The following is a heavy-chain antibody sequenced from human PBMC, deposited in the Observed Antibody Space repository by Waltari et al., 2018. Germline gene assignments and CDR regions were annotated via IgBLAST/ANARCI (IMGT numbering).Heavy chain of an antibody. V-gene: IGHV1-2*02. D-gene: IGHD2-15*01. Sequence: QVQLVQSGAEVKKPGASVKVSCKASGYTFTGYYMHWVRQAPGQGLEWMGWINPNSGGTNYAQKFQGRVTMTRDTSISTAYMELSRLRSDDTAVYYCARGLGYCSGGSCYPLDYWGQGTLVTVSS. CDR2: INPNSGGT. CDR3: ARGLGYCSGGSCYPLDY. CDR1: GYTFTGYY. J-gene: IGHJ4*02.